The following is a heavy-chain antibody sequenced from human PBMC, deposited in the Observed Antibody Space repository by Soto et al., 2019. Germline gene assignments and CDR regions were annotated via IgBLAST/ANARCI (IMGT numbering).Heavy chain of an antibody. Sequence: GESLKISCKGSGYSFTSYWIGWVRQMPGKGLEWMGIIYPGDSDTRYSPSFQGQVTISADKSISTAYLQWSSLKASDTAMYYCASAKNSGSYWPDYYYGMDVWGQGTTVTVSS. CDR1: GYSFTSYW. J-gene: IGHJ6*02. V-gene: IGHV5-51*01. CDR3: ASAKNSGSYWPDYYYGMDV. CDR2: IYPGDSDT. D-gene: IGHD1-26*01.